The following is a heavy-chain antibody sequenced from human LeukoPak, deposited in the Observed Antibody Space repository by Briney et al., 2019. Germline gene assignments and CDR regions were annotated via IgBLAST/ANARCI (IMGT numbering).Heavy chain of an antibody. CDR1: RFTFSNYG. CDR3: ARKYSGYDKTTSDY. CDR2: ISSSSSTI. J-gene: IGHJ4*02. Sequence: GGSLRLSCAASRFTFSNYGVNWVRQAPGKGLEWVSYISSSSSTIYYADSVKGRFTISRDNAKNSLYLQMNSLRAEDTAVYYCARKYSGYDKTTSDYWGQGTLVTVSS. D-gene: IGHD5-12*01. V-gene: IGHV3-48*01.